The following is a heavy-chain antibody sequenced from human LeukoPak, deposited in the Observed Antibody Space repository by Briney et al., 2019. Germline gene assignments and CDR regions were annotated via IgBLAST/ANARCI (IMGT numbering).Heavy chain of an antibody. J-gene: IGHJ4*02. V-gene: IGHV4-34*01. CDR1: GGSFSGYY. D-gene: IGHD6-19*01. CDR3: ASGYSSGWFSY. CDR2: INHSGST. Sequence: NTSETLSLTCAVYGGSFSGYYRSWIRQPPGKGLEWIGEINHSGSTNYNPSLKSRVTISVDTSKNQFSLKLSSVTAADTAVYYCASGYSSGWFSYWGQGTLVTVSS.